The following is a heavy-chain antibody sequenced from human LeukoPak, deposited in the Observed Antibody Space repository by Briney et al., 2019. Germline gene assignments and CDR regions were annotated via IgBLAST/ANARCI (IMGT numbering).Heavy chain of an antibody. CDR1: GGSFSGYY. J-gene: IGHJ4*02. V-gene: IGHV4-34*01. Sequence: SETLSLTCAVYGGSFSGYYWSWIRQPPGKGLEWIGEINHSGSTNHNPSLKSRVTISVDTSKNQFSLKLSSVTAADTAVYYCARVARGWYGFGVDYWGQGTLVTVSS. D-gene: IGHD6-19*01. CDR2: INHSGST. CDR3: ARVARGWYGFGVDY.